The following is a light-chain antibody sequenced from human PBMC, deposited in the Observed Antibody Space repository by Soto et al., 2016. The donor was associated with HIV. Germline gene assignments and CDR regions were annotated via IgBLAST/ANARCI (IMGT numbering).Light chain of an antibody. Sequence: DVVMTQSPLSLPVTLGQPASISCRSSQSLVDSDGNTFLIWFQQRPGQSPRRLFYKVSNRDSGVPDRFSGSGSGTDFTLKISRVEAEDVGVYYCMQGTRWPWTSGQGTKVEIK. CDR2: KVS. V-gene: IGKV2-30*01. J-gene: IGKJ1*01. CDR1: QSLVDSDGNTF. CDR3: MQGTRWPWT.